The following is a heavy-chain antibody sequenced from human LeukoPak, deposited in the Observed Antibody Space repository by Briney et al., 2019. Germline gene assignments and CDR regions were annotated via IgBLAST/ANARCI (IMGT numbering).Heavy chain of an antibody. J-gene: IGHJ4*02. CDR1: GFTFSSYA. V-gene: IGHV3-23*01. Sequence: PGGSLRLSCAASGFTFSSYAMSWVRQAPGKGLEWVSAISGSGGSTYYADSVKGRFTISRDNSKNTLYLQMNSLRAEDTAVYYCAKLMVGSGCHGYYFDYWGQGTLVTVSS. D-gene: IGHD3-22*01. CDR2: ISGSGGST. CDR3: AKLMVGSGCHGYYFDY.